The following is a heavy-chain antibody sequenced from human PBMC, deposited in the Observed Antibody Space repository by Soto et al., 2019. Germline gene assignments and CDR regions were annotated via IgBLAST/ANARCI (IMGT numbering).Heavy chain of an antibody. CDR3: ESGGNRFDP. CDR1: GGAVSNYS. V-gene: IGHV4-59*02. Sequence: XTLSLPGNVSGGAVSNYSWTWVRQSPEKGLEWSGYMDYKGNINCNPSLKSRVTISKETSKNQFRLTLKSLTAADTAVYYCESGGNRFDPRGPGVLGTVSS. CDR2: MDYKGNI. J-gene: IGHJ5*02. D-gene: IGHD3-16*01.